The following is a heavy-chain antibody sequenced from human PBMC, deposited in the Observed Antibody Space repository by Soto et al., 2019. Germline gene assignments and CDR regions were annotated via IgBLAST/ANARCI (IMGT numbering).Heavy chain of an antibody. CDR1: GFTFSNYA. J-gene: IGHJ3*02. CDR3: AKALVSYCGGDCNYDRDAFDI. D-gene: IGHD2-21*02. Sequence: GGSLRLSCAASGFTFSNYAMSWVRQAPGKGLEWVSAISGSGGSTYYADYVKGRFTISRDNSNNTLYLQMNSLRAEDTAVYYCAKALVSYCGGDCNYDRDAFDIWGQGTMVTVSS. V-gene: IGHV3-23*01. CDR2: ISGSGGST.